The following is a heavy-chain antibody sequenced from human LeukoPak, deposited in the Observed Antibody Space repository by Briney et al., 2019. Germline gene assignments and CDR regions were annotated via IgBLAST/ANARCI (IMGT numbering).Heavy chain of an antibody. V-gene: IGHV3-48*01. D-gene: IGHD2-15*01. CDR2: ISSTSGTI. Sequence: QTGGPLRLSCAASGFTFSTYSMNWVRQAPGKGLEWVSYISSTSGTIYYADSVKGRFTISRDNAKSSLCLQMNSLRAEDTAVYYCASGYCSAGSCHNFDYWGQGTLVTVSS. CDR1: GFTFSTYS. J-gene: IGHJ4*02. CDR3: ASGYCSAGSCHNFDY.